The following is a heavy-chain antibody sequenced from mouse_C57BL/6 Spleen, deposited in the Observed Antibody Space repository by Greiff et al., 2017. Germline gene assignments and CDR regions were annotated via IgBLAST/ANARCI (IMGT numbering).Heavy chain of an antibody. D-gene: IGHD3-2*02. CDR2: IYIGNGYT. CDR1: GYTFTSYG. CDR3: ARSAELRLRDYAMDY. Sequence: VQLQQSGAELVRPGSSVKMSCKTSGYTFTSYGINWVKQRPGKGLEWIGYIYIGNGYTEYNEKFKGKATLTSDTSSSTAYMQLSSLTSEDSAIYCGARSAELRLRDYAMDYWGQGTSVTVSS. V-gene: IGHV1-58*01. J-gene: IGHJ4*01.